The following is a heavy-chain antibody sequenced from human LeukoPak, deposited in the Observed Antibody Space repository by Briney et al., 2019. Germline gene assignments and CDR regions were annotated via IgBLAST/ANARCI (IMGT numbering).Heavy chain of an antibody. CDR1: GGSFSGYY. CDR3: ARRGLGYCSSSSCLPYAFDI. CDR2: INHSGST. Sequence: PSETLSLTRAVYGGSFSGYYWSWIRQPPGKGLEWIGEINHSGSTNYNPSLKSRVTISVDTSKNQFSLKLSSVTAADTAVYYCARRGLGYCSSSSCLPYAFDIWGQGTMVTVSS. J-gene: IGHJ3*02. D-gene: IGHD2-2*01. V-gene: IGHV4-34*01.